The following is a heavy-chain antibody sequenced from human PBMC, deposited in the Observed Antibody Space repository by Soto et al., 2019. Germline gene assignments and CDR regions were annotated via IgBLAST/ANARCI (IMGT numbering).Heavy chain of an antibody. V-gene: IGHV1-2*04. CDR3: ARGCSSTSCYSLYGMDV. CDR1: GYTFNGYY. CDR2: INPNSGST. Sequence: ASVTVSCTDSGYTFNGYYMHWVRQAPGQGLEWMGWINPNSGSTNYAQKFQGWVTMTRDTSISAAYMEVSRLRSDDTAVYYCARGCSSTSCYSLYGMDVWGQGTTVTVSS. J-gene: IGHJ6*02. D-gene: IGHD2-2*01.